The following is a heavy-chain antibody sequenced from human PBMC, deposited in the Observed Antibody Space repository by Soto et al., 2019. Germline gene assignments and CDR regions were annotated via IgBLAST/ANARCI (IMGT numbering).Heavy chain of an antibody. D-gene: IGHD3-16*02. CDR1: GGSVSSGSYY. V-gene: IGHV4-61*01. CDR2: IYYSGST. J-gene: IGHJ3*02. Sequence: SETLSLTCTVSGGSVSSGSYYWSWIRQPPGKGLEWIGYIYYSGSTNYNPSLKSRVTISVDTSKNQFSLKLSSVTAADTAVYYCARYITFGGVIVSPDAFDIWGQGTMVTVSS. CDR3: ARYITFGGVIVSPDAFDI.